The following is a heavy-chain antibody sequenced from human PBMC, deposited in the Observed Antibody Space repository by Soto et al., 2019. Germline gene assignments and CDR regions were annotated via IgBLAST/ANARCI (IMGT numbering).Heavy chain of an antibody. CDR2: ISYDGSNK. CDR3: AKDGLAAAGTVFGGETRRRYGMDV. D-gene: IGHD6-13*01. CDR1: GFTFSSYG. Sequence: QVQLVESGGGVVQPGRSLRLSCAASGFTFSSYGMHWVRQAPGKGLEWVAVISYDGSNKYYADSVKGRFTISRDNSKNTLYLQMNSLRAEDTGVYYCAKDGLAAAGTVFGGETRRRYGMDVWGQGTTVTVSS. V-gene: IGHV3-30*18. J-gene: IGHJ6*02.